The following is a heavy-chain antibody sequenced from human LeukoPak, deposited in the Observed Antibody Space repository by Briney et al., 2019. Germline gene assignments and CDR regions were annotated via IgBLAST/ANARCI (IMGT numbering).Heavy chain of an antibody. CDR2: IYHSGST. V-gene: IGHV4-38-2*02. CDR1: GYSISSGYY. J-gene: IGHJ5*02. CDR3: ARRSPGVNWFDP. Sequence: SETLSLTCTVSGYSISSGYYWGWIRQPPGKGLEWIGSIYHSGSTYYNPSLKSRVTISVDTSKSQFSLKLSSVTAADTAVYYCARRSPGVNWFDPWGQGTMVTVSS. D-gene: IGHD3-10*01.